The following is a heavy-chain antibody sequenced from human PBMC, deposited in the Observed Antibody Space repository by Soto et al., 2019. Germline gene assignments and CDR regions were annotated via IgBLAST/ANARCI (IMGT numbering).Heavy chain of an antibody. CDR2: INWNGDST. CDR3: SRGAIYCSGGNCYPVY. Sequence: EVQLVESGGGVVRPGGSLRLSCAASGFTFHDYGMTWVRQAPGKGLEWVSGINWNGDSTGCADSVKGRFTISRDNAKNSLYLQMNSLRAEDTALYYCSRGAIYCSGGNCYPVYWGQGTLVTVSS. D-gene: IGHD2-15*01. V-gene: IGHV3-20*04. J-gene: IGHJ4*02. CDR1: GFTFHDYG.